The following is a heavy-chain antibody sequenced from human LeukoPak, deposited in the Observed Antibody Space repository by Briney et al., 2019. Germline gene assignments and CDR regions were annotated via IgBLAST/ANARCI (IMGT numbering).Heavy chain of an antibody. CDR1: GGTFSSYA. Sequence: GSSVKVSCKASGGTFSSYAISWVRQAPGQGLEWMGGIIPIFGTANYAQKFQGRVTITADESTSTAYMELSSLRSENTAVYYCARVLPPTYDSSGYYPYYYYGMDVWGQGTTVTVSS. CDR2: IIPIFGTA. CDR3: ARVLPPTYDSSGYYPYYYYGMDV. V-gene: IGHV1-69*01. J-gene: IGHJ6*02. D-gene: IGHD3-22*01.